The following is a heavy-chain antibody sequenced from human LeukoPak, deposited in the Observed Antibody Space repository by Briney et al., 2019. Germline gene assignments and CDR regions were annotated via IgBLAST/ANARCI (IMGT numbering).Heavy chain of an antibody. V-gene: IGHV6-1*01. D-gene: IGHD3-9*01. CDR2: TYYRSKWYN. CDR3: ARDLRSRYYDILTGYNDAFDI. J-gene: IGHJ3*02. Sequence: SQTLSLTCAISGDSVSSNSAAWNWIRQSPSRGLEWLGRTYYRSKWYNDYAVSVKSRITINPDTSKNQFSLQLNSVTPEDTAVYYCARDLRSRYYDILTGYNDAFDIWGQGTMVTVSS. CDR1: GDSVSSNSAA.